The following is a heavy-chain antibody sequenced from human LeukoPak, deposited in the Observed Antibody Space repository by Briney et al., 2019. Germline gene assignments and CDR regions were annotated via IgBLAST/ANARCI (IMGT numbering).Heavy chain of an antibody. CDR3: AKPQISAVTYYYDSSGYLPAN. CDR1: GFTFSSYA. V-gene: IGHV3-23*01. CDR2: ISGSGGST. J-gene: IGHJ4*02. Sequence: PGGSLRLSCAASGFTFSSYAMSWVRQAPGKGLEWVSAISGSGGSTYYADSVKGRFTISRDNSKNTLYLQMNSLRAEDTAVYYCAKPQISAVTYYYDSSGYLPANWGQGTLVTVSS. D-gene: IGHD3-22*01.